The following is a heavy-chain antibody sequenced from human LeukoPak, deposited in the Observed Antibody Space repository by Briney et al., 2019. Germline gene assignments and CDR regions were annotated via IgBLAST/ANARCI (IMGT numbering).Heavy chain of an antibody. CDR1: GYTFINYY. V-gene: IGHV1-46*01. Sequence: ASVKVSCKASGYTFINYYMHWVRQAPGQGTEWKRTINPSGDSTIDAHKFLGRGTTSRDTSTGTDNLELRSLRSEDTAVYYCASPLYCGGHCYSGRYFFDYWGQGTQVTVSS. J-gene: IGHJ4*02. CDR2: INPSGDST. D-gene: IGHD2-21*02. CDR3: ASPLYCGGHCYSGRYFFDY.